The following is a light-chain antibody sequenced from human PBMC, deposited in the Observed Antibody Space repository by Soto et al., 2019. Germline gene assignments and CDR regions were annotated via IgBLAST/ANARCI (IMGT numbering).Light chain of an antibody. CDR2: DAS. J-gene: IGKJ4*01. CDR1: QSVSSH. V-gene: IGKV3-15*01. Sequence: EIVMTQSPATLSLSPGERATLSCRASQSVSSHLAWYQQKPDQAPRLLISDASTRATGVPARFSGSGSGTEFTLTISSLQSEDFALYYCQQYGNWPPLTFGGGTKVDIK. CDR3: QQYGNWPPLT.